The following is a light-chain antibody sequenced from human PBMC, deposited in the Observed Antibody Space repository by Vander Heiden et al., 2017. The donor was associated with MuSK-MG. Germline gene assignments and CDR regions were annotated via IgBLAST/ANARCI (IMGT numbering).Light chain of an antibody. V-gene: IGLV2-8*01. J-gene: IGLJ2*01. Sequence: QSALTQPPSSSGSPGQSVTISCTGTSSDVGNYNYVSWYQQHPGKVPKLMIYEVNKRPSGVPDRFSAAKSGKTASLTVSGLQAEDEYNYYCSSYAGSPVVFGGGTKVTVL. CDR3: SSYAGSPVV. CDR1: SSDVGNYNY. CDR2: EVN.